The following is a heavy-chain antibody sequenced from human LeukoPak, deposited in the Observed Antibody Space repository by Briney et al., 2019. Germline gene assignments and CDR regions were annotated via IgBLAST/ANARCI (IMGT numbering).Heavy chain of an antibody. J-gene: IGHJ4*02. CDR3: ARDLYSSWPGGY. CDR2: INPSGGST. Sequence: ASVKVSCKASGYTFTSYYMHWVRQAPGQWLEWVGIINPSGGSTSYAQKFQGRVTMTRDTSTSTAYMELRSLRSDDTAVYYCARDLYSSWPGGYWGQGTLVTVSS. V-gene: IGHV1-46*01. D-gene: IGHD6-13*01. CDR1: GYTFTSYY.